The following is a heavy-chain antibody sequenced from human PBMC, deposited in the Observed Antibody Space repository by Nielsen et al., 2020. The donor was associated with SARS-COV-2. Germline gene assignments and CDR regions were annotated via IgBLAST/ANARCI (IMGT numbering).Heavy chain of an antibody. D-gene: IGHD6-6*01. Sequence: ASVKVSCKASGYTFTSYYIHWVRQAPGQGLEWMGIINPSGGSTDYAQNFQGRVTMTRDTSTSTVYMELSSLRSEDTAVYYCATPSRPGYYYYYMDVWGKGTTVTVSS. CDR2: INPSGGST. CDR1: GYTFTSYY. J-gene: IGHJ6*03. CDR3: ATPSRPGYYYYYMDV. V-gene: IGHV1-46*01.